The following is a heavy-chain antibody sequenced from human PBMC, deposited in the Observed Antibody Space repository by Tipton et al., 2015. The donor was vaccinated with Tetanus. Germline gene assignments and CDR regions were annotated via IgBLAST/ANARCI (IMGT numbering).Heavy chain of an antibody. CDR1: GFSFGGSA. CDR3: ARGMSFDP. J-gene: IGHJ5*02. CDR2: IRTKTNSYAT. V-gene: IGHV3-73*01. Sequence: SLRLSCAASGFSFGGSAIHWVRQASGKGLEWVGRIRTKTNSYATEYAASVKGRFTISRDNAKNSLYLQMNSLRVDDTAVYYCARGMSFDPWGQATLVTVSS.